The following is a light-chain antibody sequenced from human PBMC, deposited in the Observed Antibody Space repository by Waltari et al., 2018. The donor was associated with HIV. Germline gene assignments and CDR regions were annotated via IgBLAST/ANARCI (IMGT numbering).Light chain of an antibody. CDR3: QQRSSSRGT. V-gene: IGKV3D-20*02. Sequence: EIVLTQSPGTLSLSPGERATLSCRASQSVSSSYLAWYQQKPGLAPRLLIYGASSRATGIPDRFSGSGSGTDFTLTISRLEPEDFAIYFCQQRSSSRGTFGQGTKVEV. J-gene: IGKJ1*01. CDR1: QSVSSSY. CDR2: GAS.